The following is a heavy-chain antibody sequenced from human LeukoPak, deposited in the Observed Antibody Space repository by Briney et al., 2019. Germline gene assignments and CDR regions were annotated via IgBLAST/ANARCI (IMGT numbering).Heavy chain of an antibody. CDR2: INTNTGNP. CDR1: GYTFTSYA. Sequence: ASVKVSCKASGYTFTSYAMNWVRQAPGQGLEWMGWINTNTGNPTYAQGFTGRSVFSLDTSASTAYLQISSLKAEDTAVYYCARGKEGGGVWTFTHYYYYYMDVWGKGTTVTVSS. V-gene: IGHV7-4-1*02. D-gene: IGHD2-8*02. CDR3: ARGKEGGGVWTFTHYYYYYMDV. J-gene: IGHJ6*03.